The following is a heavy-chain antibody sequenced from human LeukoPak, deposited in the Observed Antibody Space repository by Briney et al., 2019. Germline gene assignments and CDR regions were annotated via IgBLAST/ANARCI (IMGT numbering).Heavy chain of an antibody. CDR1: GFTFSAYA. CDR2: IKEDGSDK. V-gene: IGHV3-7*01. Sequence: GGSLRLSCAASGFTFSAYAMRWVRQAPGKGLEWVASIKEDGSDKYYVDSVKGRFTISRDNAKNSLYLQMNRLRAEDTAVYYCVRLILSAPDWCYDCWGQGTLVTVSS. D-gene: IGHD4/OR15-4a*01. CDR3: VRLILSAPDWCYDC. J-gene: IGHJ4*02.